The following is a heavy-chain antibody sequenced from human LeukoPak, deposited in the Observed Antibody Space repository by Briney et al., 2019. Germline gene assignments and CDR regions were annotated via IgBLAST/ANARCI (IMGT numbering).Heavy chain of an antibody. CDR2: ISSSGSTI. J-gene: IGHJ6*03. CDR3: ARGHYYMDV. V-gene: IGHV3-48*03. Sequence: GGSLRLSCAASGFTFSSYEMNWVRQAPGKGLEWVSYISSSGSTIYYADSVKGRFTISRDNAENSLSLQMNSLRAEDTAVYYCARGHYYMDVWAKGTTVTVSS. CDR1: GFTFSSYE.